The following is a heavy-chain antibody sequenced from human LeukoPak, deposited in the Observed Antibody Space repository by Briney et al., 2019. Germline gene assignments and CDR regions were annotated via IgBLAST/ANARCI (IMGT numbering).Heavy chain of an antibody. CDR3: AREPSYYFDY. J-gene: IGHJ4*02. Sequence: GGSLRLSCAASEFTFSSYAMHWVRQAPGKGLEWVAVISYDGSNKYYADSVKGRFTISRDNSKNTLYLQMNSLRAEDTAVYYCAREPSYYFDYWGQGTLVTVSS. CDR2: ISYDGSNK. V-gene: IGHV3-30-3*01. CDR1: EFTFSSYA.